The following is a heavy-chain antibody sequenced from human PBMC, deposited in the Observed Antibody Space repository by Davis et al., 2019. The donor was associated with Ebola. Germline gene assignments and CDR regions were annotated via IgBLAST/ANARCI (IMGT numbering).Heavy chain of an antibody. CDR1: GDSISSRNW. J-gene: IGHJ4*02. Sequence: MPSETLSLTCAVSGDSISSRNWWSWVRQFPEKGLEWIGEAYHSGPTNYNPSLKGRVTISLDESKNQFSLKLSSVTAADTAIYYCARDYYESNGVMRYFESWGQGTLVTVSS. CDR3: ARDYYESNGVMRYFES. V-gene: IGHV4-4*02. D-gene: IGHD3-22*01. CDR2: AYHSGPT.